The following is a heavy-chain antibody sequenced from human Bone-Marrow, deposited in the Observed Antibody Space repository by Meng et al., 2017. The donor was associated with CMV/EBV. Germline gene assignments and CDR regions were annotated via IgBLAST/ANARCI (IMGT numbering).Heavy chain of an antibody. CDR1: GYSFTSYW. Sequence: GESLKISCKGSGYSFTSYWIGWVRQMPGKGPEWMGIIYPGDSDTRYSPSFQGQVTISADKSISTAYLQWSSLKASDTAMYNCARIRRPRIAVGDWGYWGQGTLVTVSS. CDR3: ARIRRPRIAVGDWGY. J-gene: IGHJ4*02. CDR2: IYPGDSDT. V-gene: IGHV5-51*01. D-gene: IGHD3-16*01.